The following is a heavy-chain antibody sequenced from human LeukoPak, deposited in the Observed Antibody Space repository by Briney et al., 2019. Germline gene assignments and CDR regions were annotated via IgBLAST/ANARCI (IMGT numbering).Heavy chain of an antibody. D-gene: IGHD1-26*01. V-gene: IGHV3-7*01. CDR3: ARDAGWGYYDL. CDR2: IDKHGSGK. J-gene: IGHJ4*02. Sequence: GGSLRLSCVASGFTFSTSWVTWVRQAPGKGLEWVANIDKHGSGKYYVDSVKGRFAISRDYASNSVFLQMDSLRAEDASVYYCARDAGWGYYDLWGQGTPVTVSS. CDR1: GFTFSTSW.